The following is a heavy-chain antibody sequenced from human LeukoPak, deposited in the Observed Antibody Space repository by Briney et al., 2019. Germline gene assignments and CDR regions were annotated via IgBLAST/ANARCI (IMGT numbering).Heavy chain of an antibody. CDR1: GFTFSSYS. J-gene: IGHJ5*02. CDR2: ITISSSTI. Sequence: PGGSLRLSCAASGFTFSSYSMNWVRQAPGKGLEWVSYITISSSTIYYADSVKGRFTISRDNAKNSLYLQMNSLRAEDTAVYYCASSSRSSRWFDPWGQGTLVTVSS. CDR3: ASSSRSSRWFDP. D-gene: IGHD6-13*01. V-gene: IGHV3-48*04.